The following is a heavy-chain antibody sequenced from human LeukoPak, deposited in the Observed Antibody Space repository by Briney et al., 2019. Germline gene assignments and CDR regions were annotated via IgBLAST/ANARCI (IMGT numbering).Heavy chain of an antibody. D-gene: IGHD5-18*01. CDR2: ISSSSSTI. V-gene: IGHV3-48*01. CDR1: GFTFSSYS. J-gene: IGHJ4*02. CDR3: ARVAGYSYGTYYFDY. Sequence: QSGGSLRLSCAASGFTFSSYSMNWVRQAPGKGLEWVSYISSSSSTIYYADSVKGRFTISRDNAKNSLYLQMNSLRAEDTAVYYCARVAGYSYGTYYFDYWGQGTLVTVSS.